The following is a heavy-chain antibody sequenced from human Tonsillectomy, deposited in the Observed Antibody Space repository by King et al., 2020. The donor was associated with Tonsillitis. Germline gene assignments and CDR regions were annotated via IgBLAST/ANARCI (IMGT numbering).Heavy chain of an antibody. D-gene: IGHD3-22*01. CDR3: ARDALDSSGYSDY. V-gene: IGHV3-33*08. Sequence: VQLVESGGGVVQPGRSLRLSCAASGFTFSSYGMHWVRQAPGKGLEWMAVIWYDGSNKYYADSVKGRFTISRDNSKNTLYLQMNSLRAEDTAVYYCARDALDSSGYSDYWGQGTLVTVSS. CDR1: GFTFSSYG. J-gene: IGHJ4*02. CDR2: IWYDGSNK.